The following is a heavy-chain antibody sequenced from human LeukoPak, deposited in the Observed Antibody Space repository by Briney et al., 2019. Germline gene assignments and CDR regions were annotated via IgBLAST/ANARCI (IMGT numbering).Heavy chain of an antibody. CDR1: GYTFTDYY. CDR3: ARGPFSIAAARYFDL. CDR2: INPSGGST. Sequence: GASVKVSCRASGYTFTDYYMHWVRQAPGQGLEWKGIINPSGGSTSYAQKFQGRVTMTRDTSTSTVYMELSSLRSEDTAVYYCARGPFSIAAARYFDLWGRGTLVTVSS. J-gene: IGHJ2*01. V-gene: IGHV1-46*01. D-gene: IGHD6-13*01.